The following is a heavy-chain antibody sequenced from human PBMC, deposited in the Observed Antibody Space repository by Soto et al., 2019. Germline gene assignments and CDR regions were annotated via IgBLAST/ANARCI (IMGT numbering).Heavy chain of an antibody. V-gene: IGHV4-34*01. CDR1: GGSFSGYY. Sequence: SETLSLTCAVYGGSFSGYYWSWIHQPPGKXLEWIGEINHSGSTNYNPSLKSRVTISVDTSKNQFSLKLSSVTAADTAVYYCAREGYSYGPYYYYYYGMDVWGQGTTVTVSS. CDR3: AREGYSYGPYYYYYYGMDV. CDR2: INHSGST. J-gene: IGHJ6*02. D-gene: IGHD5-18*01.